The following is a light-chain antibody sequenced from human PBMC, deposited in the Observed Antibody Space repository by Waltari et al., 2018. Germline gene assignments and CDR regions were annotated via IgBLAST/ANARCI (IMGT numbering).Light chain of an antibody. Sequence: QLVLTQSPSASASLGASVKLTCTLSSGHSSNVIAWHQQQQEKGPQNLMKVNGDGSQGKGDEIPERFSGSSSGAARYLTISNVQSEDEADYYCQTGGHGTWVFGGGTKLTVL. V-gene: IGLV4-69*01. CDR3: QTGGHGTWV. CDR1: SGHSSNV. CDR2: VNGDGSQ. J-gene: IGLJ3*02.